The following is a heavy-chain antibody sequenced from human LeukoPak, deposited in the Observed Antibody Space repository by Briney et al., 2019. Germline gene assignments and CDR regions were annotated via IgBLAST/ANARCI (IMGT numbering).Heavy chain of an antibody. CDR1: GYTLTELS. CDR3: ATDMGRPGRQRRYDSSGYYSSFDY. D-gene: IGHD3-22*01. V-gene: IGHV1-24*01. CDR2: FDPEDGET. J-gene: IGHJ4*02. Sequence: ASVKVSCKVSGYTLTELSMHWVRQAPGKGLEWMGGFDPEDGETIYAQKFQGRVTMTEDTSTDTAYMELSSLRSEDTAVYYCATDMGRPGRQRRYDSSGYYSSFDYWGQGTLVTVSS.